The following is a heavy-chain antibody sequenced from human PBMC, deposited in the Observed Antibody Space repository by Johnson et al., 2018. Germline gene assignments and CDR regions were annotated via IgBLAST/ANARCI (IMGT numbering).Heavy chain of an antibody. CDR2: ISYDGSNK. Sequence: QVQLVQSGGGVVQPGRSLRLSCAASGFPFSSYAMHWVRQAPGQGLEWVAVISYDGSNKYYADSVKGRFTHSRDNSKNTMYLQMNSLRAEDTAVYYCARIAGPYYYYYYMDVWGKGTTVTVSS. CDR3: ARIAGPYYYYYYMDV. V-gene: IGHV3-30-3*01. J-gene: IGHJ6*03. CDR1: GFPFSSYA. D-gene: IGHD2-21*01.